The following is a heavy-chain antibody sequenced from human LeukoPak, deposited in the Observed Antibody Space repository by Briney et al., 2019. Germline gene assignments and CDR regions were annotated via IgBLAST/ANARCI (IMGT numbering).Heavy chain of an antibody. CDR2: ISGSGGST. CDR1: GITFSSYA. CDR3: AKWGRGELLSIY. Sequence: GGSLRLSCAASGITFSSYAMTWVRQAPGKGLEWVSAISGSGGSTYYADSVKGRFTISRDNSKNTLYLQMNSLRAEDTAVYYCAKWGRGELLSIYWGQGTLVTVSS. J-gene: IGHJ4*02. D-gene: IGHD3-10*01. V-gene: IGHV3-23*01.